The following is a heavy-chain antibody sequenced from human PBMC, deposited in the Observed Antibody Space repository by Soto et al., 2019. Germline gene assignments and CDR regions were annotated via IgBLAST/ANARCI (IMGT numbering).Heavy chain of an antibody. V-gene: IGHV3-7*01. CDR3: ARDHRTHTVVVVPAAGFDN. CDR1: GFTFSSYW. Sequence: EVQLVESGGGLVQPGGSLRLSCAASGFTFSSYWMSWVRQAPGKGLEWVANIKQGVGEKYYVDSVKGRFTIPRDNAKNSLYLNRNSLRAEDTAVYYFARDHRTHTVVVVPAAGFDNWGQGTLVTVSS. J-gene: IGHJ4*02. D-gene: IGHD2-2*01. CDR2: IKQGVGEK.